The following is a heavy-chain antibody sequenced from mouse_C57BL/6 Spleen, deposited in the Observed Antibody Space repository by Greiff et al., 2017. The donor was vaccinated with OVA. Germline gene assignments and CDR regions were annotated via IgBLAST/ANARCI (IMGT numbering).Heavy chain of an antibody. V-gene: IGHV1-64*01. Sequence: QVQLKQPGAELVKPGASVKLSCKASGYTFTSYWMHWVKQRPGQGLEWIGMIHPNSGSTNYNEKFKSKATLTVDKSSSTAYMQLSSLTSEDSAVYYCARWDYGSSFHFDYWGQGTTLTVSS. CDR3: ARWDYGSSFHFDY. D-gene: IGHD1-1*01. J-gene: IGHJ2*01. CDR1: GYTFTSYW. CDR2: IHPNSGST.